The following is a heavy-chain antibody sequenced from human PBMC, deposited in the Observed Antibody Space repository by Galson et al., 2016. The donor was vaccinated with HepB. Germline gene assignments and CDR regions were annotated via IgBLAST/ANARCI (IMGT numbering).Heavy chain of an antibody. V-gene: IGHV1-18*01. Sequence: SVKVSCKASGYTFISYGISWVRQAPGQGLEWMGWISSYNDNTNYAQNFQGRVSMTTDTSTSTAYMELRSLRSDDTALYYCARLRVYYDSSGYSQYYFDYWGQGTLVTVSS. CDR2: ISSYNDNT. CDR1: GYTFISYG. CDR3: ARLRVYYDSSGYSQYYFDY. D-gene: IGHD3-22*01. J-gene: IGHJ4*02.